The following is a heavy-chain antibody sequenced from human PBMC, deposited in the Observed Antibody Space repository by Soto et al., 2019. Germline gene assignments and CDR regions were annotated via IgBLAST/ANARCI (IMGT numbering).Heavy chain of an antibody. J-gene: IGHJ6*02. Sequence: SETLSLTCAVSGGSFSGYYWSWIRQPPGKGLEWIGEINHSGSIKYNPSLKSRVTISADTSKNQFSVKLSSVTAADTAVYYCARYFDWYYGMDVWGQGTTVTVSS. V-gene: IGHV4-34*01. CDR1: GGSFSGYY. D-gene: IGHD3-9*01. CDR3: ARYFDWYYGMDV. CDR2: INHSGSI.